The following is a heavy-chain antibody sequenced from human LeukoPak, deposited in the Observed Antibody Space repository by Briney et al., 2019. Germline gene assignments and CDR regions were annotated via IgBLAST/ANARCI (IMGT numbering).Heavy chain of an antibody. Sequence: GGSLRLSCAASGFTFSAYSMNWVRQAPGKGLEWISYITSSSSTIYYADSVKGRFTISRDNAQNSLFLQVNSLRADDTAVYYCARSIAVSGYRYFDYWGQGTLVTVSS. CDR2: ITSSSSTI. CDR3: ARSIAVSGYRYFDY. J-gene: IGHJ4*02. V-gene: IGHV3-48*01. CDR1: GFTFSAYS. D-gene: IGHD6-19*01.